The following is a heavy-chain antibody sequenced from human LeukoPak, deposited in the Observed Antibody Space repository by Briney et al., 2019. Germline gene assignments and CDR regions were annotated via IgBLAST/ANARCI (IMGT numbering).Heavy chain of an antibody. CDR1: GGSISSSNW. CDR2: IYHSGST. Sequence: SGTLSLTCAVSGGSISSSNWWSWVRQPPGKGLEWIGEIYHSGSTNYNPSLKSRVTISVDTSKNQFSLKLSSVTAADTAVYYCARGVVTANQFDYWGQGTLVTVSS. D-gene: IGHD2-21*02. V-gene: IGHV4-4*02. J-gene: IGHJ4*02. CDR3: ARGVVTANQFDY.